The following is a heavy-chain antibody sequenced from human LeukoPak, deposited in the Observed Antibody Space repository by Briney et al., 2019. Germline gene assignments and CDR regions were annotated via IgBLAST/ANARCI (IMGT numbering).Heavy chain of an antibody. J-gene: IGHJ6*03. D-gene: IGHD2-15*01. CDR3: ARVFGTVWRVVVAATDYYYMDV. CDR1: GLTFSSHW. CDR2: IKQDGSEK. V-gene: IGHV3-7*01. Sequence: GGSLRLSCAASGLTFSSHWMSWVRQAPGKGLEWVANIKQDGSEKYYVDSVKGRFTISRDNAKNSLYLQMNSLRAEDTAVYYCARVFGTVWRVVVAATDYYYMDVWGKGTTVTVSS.